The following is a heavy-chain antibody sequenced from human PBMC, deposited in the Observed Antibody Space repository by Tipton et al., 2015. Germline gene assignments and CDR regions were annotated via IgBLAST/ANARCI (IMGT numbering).Heavy chain of an antibody. CDR1: GGSIRGYY. CDR2: MHYSGST. Sequence: TLSLTCTVSGGSIRGYYWNWIRQPAGKGLEWIGRMHYSGSTNYNPSLESRITMSVDTSKNHFSLKLSSVTAADTAVYYCARLGVVEFGDAFDIWGQGTMVTDSS. V-gene: IGHV4-4*07. D-gene: IGHD2-15*01. J-gene: IGHJ3*02. CDR3: ARLGVVEFGDAFDI.